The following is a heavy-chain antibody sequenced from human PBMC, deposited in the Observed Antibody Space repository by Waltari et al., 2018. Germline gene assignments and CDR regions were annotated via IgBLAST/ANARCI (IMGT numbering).Heavy chain of an antibody. CDR2: IFYSGTT. CDR1: GCSITPYY. V-gene: IGHV4-59*08. D-gene: IGHD2-21*01. J-gene: IGHJ4*02. CDR3: ARHWGLGGDWN. Sequence: QVQLQESGPGLVRPSETLSLTCSISGCSITPYYWAWIRQPPGKGLEWIGYIFYSGTTNYSPSLTSRVTISADTWKNQVSLKVRSVTAADTAVYYCARHWGLGGDWNWGQGTLVTVS.